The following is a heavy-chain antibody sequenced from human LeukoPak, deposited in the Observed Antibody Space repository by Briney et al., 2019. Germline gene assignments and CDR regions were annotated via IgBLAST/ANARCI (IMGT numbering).Heavy chain of an antibody. J-gene: IGHJ5*02. Sequence: GGSLRLSCAASGFIFSNYAMTWVRQAPGKGLQWVSTITSGGNTYYADSVKGRFTISRDNSKNTLCLQMNSLRGEDTAVYYCAKGSSGWPDNWFDPWGQGTLVTVSS. CDR3: AKGSSGWPDNWFDP. V-gene: IGHV3-23*01. D-gene: IGHD6-19*01. CDR2: ITSGGNT. CDR1: GFIFSNYA.